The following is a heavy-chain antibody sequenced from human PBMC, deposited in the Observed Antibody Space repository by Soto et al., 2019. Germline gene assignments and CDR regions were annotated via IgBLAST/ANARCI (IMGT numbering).Heavy chain of an antibody. Sequence: GESLKISCAASGFTFSSYWMHWVRQAPGKGLVWVSRINSDGSSTSYADSVKGRFTISRDNAKNTLYLQMNSLRAEDTAVYYCARVLPAAVRYFDYWGQGTLVTVSS. V-gene: IGHV3-74*01. J-gene: IGHJ4*02. CDR3: ARVLPAAVRYFDY. CDR2: INSDGSST. D-gene: IGHD2-2*01. CDR1: GFTFSSYW.